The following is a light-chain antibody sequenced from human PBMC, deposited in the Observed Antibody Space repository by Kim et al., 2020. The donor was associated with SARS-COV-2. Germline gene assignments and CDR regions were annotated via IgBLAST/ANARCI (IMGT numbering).Light chain of an antibody. Sequence: SPGEKATRSCRASQSISSNVAWYQQKPGQAPRLLIYGASTRATGIPARFSGSESGTEFTLTISSLQSEDFAVYYCQQYNNWPPYTFGQWTKVDIK. J-gene: IGKJ2*01. CDR2: GAS. V-gene: IGKV3-15*01. CDR3: QQYNNWPPYT. CDR1: QSISSN.